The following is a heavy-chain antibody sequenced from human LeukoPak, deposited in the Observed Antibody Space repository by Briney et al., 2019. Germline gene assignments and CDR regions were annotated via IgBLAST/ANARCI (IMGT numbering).Heavy chain of an antibody. CDR1: GRSFSGYY. J-gene: IGHJ4*02. CDR3: ASRGIFGVVIKRYFDY. D-gene: IGHD3-3*01. V-gene: IGHV4-34*01. CDR2: INHSGST. Sequence: SETLSLTCAVYGRSFSGYYWSWIRQPPGKGLEWIGEINHSGSTNYNPSLKSRVTISVDTSKNQFSLKLSSVTAADTAVYYCASRGIFGVVIKRYFDYWGQGTLVTISS.